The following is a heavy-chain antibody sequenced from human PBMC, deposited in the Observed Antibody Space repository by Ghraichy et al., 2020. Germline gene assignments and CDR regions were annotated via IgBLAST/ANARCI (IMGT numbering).Heavy chain of an antibody. CDR2: MNANSGNT. V-gene: IGHV1-8*01. CDR3: AREGFDV. J-gene: IGHJ6*02. CDR1: GYTFTSYD. Sequence: ASVKVSCKAYGYTFTSYDINWVRQATGQGLEWMGYMNANSGNTGFAQRFQGRLTMTWDTSISTAYMELSSLRSEDTAMYYCAREGFDVWGQGTPVTVSS.